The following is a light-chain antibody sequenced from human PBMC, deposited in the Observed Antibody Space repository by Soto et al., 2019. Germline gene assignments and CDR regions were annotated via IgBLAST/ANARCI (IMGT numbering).Light chain of an antibody. J-gene: IGKJ4*01. Sequence: DIQMTQSPSTLSASVGDRVTITCWASQSISSWLAWYQQKPGKAPKLLIYDASSLESGVPSRFSGSGSGTDFTFTISSLQPEDIATYYCQQYDNLPLTFGGGTKVDIK. CDR3: QQYDNLPLT. CDR2: DAS. V-gene: IGKV1-5*01. CDR1: QSISSW.